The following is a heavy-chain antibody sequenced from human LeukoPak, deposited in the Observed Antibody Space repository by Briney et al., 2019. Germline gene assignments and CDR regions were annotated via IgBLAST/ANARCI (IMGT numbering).Heavy chain of an antibody. V-gene: IGHV3-33*01. J-gene: IGHJ4*02. Sequence: PGGSLRLSCAASGFTFSSYGMHWVRQAPGKGLEWVAVIWYDGSNKYYADSVKGRFTISRDNSKNTLYLQMNSLRAEDTAVYYCAGSLSGSYFDYWGQGTLVTVSS. CDR2: IWYDGSNK. D-gene: IGHD1-26*01. CDR3: AGSLSGSYFDY. CDR1: GFTFSSYG.